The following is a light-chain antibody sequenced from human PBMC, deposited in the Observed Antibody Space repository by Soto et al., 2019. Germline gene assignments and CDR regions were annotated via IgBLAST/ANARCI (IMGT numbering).Light chain of an antibody. CDR1: QGISRS. CDR2: GAS. V-gene: IGKV1-12*01. J-gene: IGKJ3*01. CDR3: QQANRLNLT. Sequence: DIQMTQSPSSVSASVGDRVTITCRASQGISRSLAWYQQKPGKAPKVLIYGASNLQSGVPSRFRGSGSGTEFTLTISSLQPEDFATYYCQQANRLNLTFGPGTKVDIK.